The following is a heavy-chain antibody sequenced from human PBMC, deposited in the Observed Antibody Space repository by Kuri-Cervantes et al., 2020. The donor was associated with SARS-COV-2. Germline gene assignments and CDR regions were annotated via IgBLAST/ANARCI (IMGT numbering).Heavy chain of an antibody. Sequence: GSLSLSCTVSGGSISSYYWSWIRKPPGKGMEWIGYIYYSGRTNYNPSLKSRVTISVDTSKNQFSLKLSSVTAADTAVYYCARDRLRDFDIWGQGTMVTVSS. CDR1: GGSISSYY. CDR3: ARDRLRDFDI. J-gene: IGHJ3*02. D-gene: IGHD2-21*01. V-gene: IGHV4-59*01. CDR2: IYYSGRT.